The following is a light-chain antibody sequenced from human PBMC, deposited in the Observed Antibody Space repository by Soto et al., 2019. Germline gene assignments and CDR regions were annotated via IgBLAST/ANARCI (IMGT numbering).Light chain of an antibody. CDR2: GAS. J-gene: IGKJ4*01. Sequence: EIVMTQSAARLSVSPWETANRSCSASPSVNIYLAWYQQKPGQAPRLLIFGASYRATGIPARFSGSGSGTEFNLTISSLQSEDFAVSFCQQSDDWLRLTFGGGTKVDIK. V-gene: IGKV3D-15*01. CDR3: QQSDDWLRLT. CDR1: PSVNIY.